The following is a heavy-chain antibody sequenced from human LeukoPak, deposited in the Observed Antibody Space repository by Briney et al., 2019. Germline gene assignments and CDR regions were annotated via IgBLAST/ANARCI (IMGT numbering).Heavy chain of an antibody. J-gene: IGHJ4*02. CDR3: ARSGRRRYYYSSGPEY. CDR1: GFTFSSYS. V-gene: IGHV3-48*01. CDR2: ISSSSSTI. D-gene: IGHD3-10*01. Sequence: GGSLRLSCAASGFTFSSYSMNWVRQAPGKGLEWVSYISSSSSTIYYADSVKGRFTISRDNAKNSLYLQMNSLRAEDTAVYYCARSGRRRYYYSSGPEYWGQGTLVTVSS.